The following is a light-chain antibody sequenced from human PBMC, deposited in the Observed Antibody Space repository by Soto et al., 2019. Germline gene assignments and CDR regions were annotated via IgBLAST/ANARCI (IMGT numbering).Light chain of an antibody. CDR1: QSISSW. J-gene: IGKJ1*01. CDR3: QQYNSYSPWT. Sequence: DIQMTQSPSTLSASVGDRVTISCRASQSISSWLAWYQQKPGKAPKLLIYDASSLESGVPSRFSGSGFGIEFTLTISSLQSDDFATYYCQQYNSYSPWTFGQGTKVEIK. V-gene: IGKV1-5*01. CDR2: DAS.